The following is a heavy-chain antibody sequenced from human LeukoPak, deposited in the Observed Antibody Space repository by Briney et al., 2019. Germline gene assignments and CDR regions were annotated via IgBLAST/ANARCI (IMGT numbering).Heavy chain of an antibody. CDR2: IYYSGST. D-gene: IGHD6-13*01. CDR1: GGSISSGGYY. V-gene: IGHV4-31*03. CDR3: ARVNRWTMKQQLADY. Sequence: SETLSLTCTVSGGSISSGGYYWSWIRQHPGKGLEWIGYIYYSGSTYYNPSLKSRVTISVDTSKNQFSLKLSSVTAADTAVYYCARVNRWTMKQQLADYWGQGTLVTVSS. J-gene: IGHJ4*02.